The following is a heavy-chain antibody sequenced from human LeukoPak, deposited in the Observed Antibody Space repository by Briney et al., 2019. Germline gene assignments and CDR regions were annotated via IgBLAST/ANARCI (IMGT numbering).Heavy chain of an antibody. V-gene: IGHV4-38-2*01. CDR1: GYSISSGYY. CDR2: IYHSGST. D-gene: IGHD2-15*01. CDR3: ARVVVAATFFDY. J-gene: IGHJ4*02. Sequence: SETLSLTCAVSGYSISSGYYWGWIRQPPGKGLEWIGSIYHSGSTYYNPSLKSRVTISVDTSKNQFSLELSSVTAADTAVYYCARVVVAATFFDYWGQGTLVTVSS.